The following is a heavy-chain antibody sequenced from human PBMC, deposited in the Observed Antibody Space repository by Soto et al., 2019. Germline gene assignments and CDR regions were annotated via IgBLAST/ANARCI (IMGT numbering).Heavy chain of an antibody. CDR3: ARGGPSPAYIGSPPPGGSAP. CDR1: GGSFSGYY. J-gene: IGHJ5*02. V-gene: IGHV4-34*01. Sequence: SDTLSLTCAVYGGSFSGYYWSWIRQPPGKGLEWIGEINHSGSTNYNPSLKSRVTISVDTSKNQFSLKLSSVTAADTAVYYCARGGPSPAYIGSPPPGGSAPWGQGPLVTLPP. D-gene: IGHD1-26*01. CDR2: INHSGST.